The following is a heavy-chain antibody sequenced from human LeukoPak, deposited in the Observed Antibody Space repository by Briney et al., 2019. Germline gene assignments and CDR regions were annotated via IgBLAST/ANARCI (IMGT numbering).Heavy chain of an antibody. CDR2: IIPILGIA. V-gene: IGHV1-69*04. CDR1: GGTFSSYA. Sequence: ASVKVSKASGGTFSSYAISWVRQAPGQGLEWMGRIIPILGIANYAQKFQGRVTITADKSTSTAYMELSSLRSEDTAVYYCVVVPAAMYYFDYWGQGTLVTVSS. J-gene: IGHJ4*02. CDR3: VVVPAAMYYFDY. D-gene: IGHD2-2*01.